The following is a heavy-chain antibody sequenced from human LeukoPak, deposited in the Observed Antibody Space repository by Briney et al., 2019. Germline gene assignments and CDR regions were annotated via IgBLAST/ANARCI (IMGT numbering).Heavy chain of an antibody. V-gene: IGHV4-59*08. Sequence: SETLSLTCTVSGGSITNYWSWIRQPPGRGLDWIGYLFHSGTRRYNPSLKSRVSISADTTKNQIFLTLNSTTAADTAVYCCARRRGWKQQLVYFDYWGQGTLATVSS. J-gene: IGHJ4*02. CDR3: ARRRGWKQQLVYFDY. CDR1: GGSITNY. D-gene: IGHD6-13*01. CDR2: LFHSGTR.